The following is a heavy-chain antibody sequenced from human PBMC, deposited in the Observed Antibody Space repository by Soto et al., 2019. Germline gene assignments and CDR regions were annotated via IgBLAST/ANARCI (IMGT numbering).Heavy chain of an antibody. CDR3: AREITVRDYYGMDV. V-gene: IGHV3-30-3*01. CDR2: ISYDGSNK. CDR1: GFTFSSNA. D-gene: IGHD4-4*01. Sequence: GGSLRLSCAASGFTFSSNAMHWVRQAPGKGLERVAVISYDGSNKYYADTVKGRFTISRDNSKNTLYLQMNSLRPEDTVVYYCAREITVRDYYGMDVWGQGTTVTVSS. J-gene: IGHJ6*02.